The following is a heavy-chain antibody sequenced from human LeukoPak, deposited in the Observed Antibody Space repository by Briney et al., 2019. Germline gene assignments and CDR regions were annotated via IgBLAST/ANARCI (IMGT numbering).Heavy chain of an antibody. CDR1: GFTFSSYG. V-gene: IGHV3-33*01. CDR3: ARASYYYDSSGYYYLQYYFDY. J-gene: IGHJ4*02. CDR2: IWYDGSNK. Sequence: PGRSLRLSCAASGFTFSSYGMHWVRQAPGKGLEWVAVIWYDGSNKYYAESVKGRFTISRDNSKNTLYLQMNSLRAEDTAVYYCARASYYYDSSGYYYLQYYFDYWGQGTLVTVSS. D-gene: IGHD3-22*01.